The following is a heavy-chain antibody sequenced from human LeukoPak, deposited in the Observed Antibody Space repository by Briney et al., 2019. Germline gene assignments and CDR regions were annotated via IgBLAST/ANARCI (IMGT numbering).Heavy chain of an antibody. D-gene: IGHD2-15*01. CDR2: ISGSGGST. CDR3: ANGLRRYCSGGSCYPSAY. V-gene: IGHV3-23*01. CDR1: GFTFSSYA. Sequence: GGSLRLSCAASGFTFSSYAMSWVRQAPGKGLEWVSAISGSGGSTYYAGSVKGRFTISRDNSKNTLYLQMNSLRAEDTAVYYCANGLRRYCSGGSCYPSAYWGQGTLVTVSS. J-gene: IGHJ4*02.